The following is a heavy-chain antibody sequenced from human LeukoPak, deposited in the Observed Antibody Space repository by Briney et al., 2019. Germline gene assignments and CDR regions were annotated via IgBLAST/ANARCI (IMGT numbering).Heavy chain of an antibody. CDR1: GLTFSHYG. CDR2: IRYNGFNE. CDR3: AKDQAEGYYYYYYMDV. J-gene: IGHJ6*03. Sequence: GGSLRLSCAASGLTFSHYGIHWVRQDPGKGLEWVAFIRYNGFNEYYADSVKGRFTISRDNSKNTLCLHMHSLRVEDTAVYYCAKDQAEGYYYYYYMDVWGKGTTVTVSS. V-gene: IGHV3-30*02.